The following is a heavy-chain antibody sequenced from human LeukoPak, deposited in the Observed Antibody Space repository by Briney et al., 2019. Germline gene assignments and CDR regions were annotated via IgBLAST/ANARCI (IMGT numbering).Heavy chain of an antibody. V-gene: IGHV4-59*08. Sequence: SETLSLTCTVSGGSISSYYWTWIRQPPGKGLEWIGYIYYSGSTNYNPSLKSRVTISVDTSQNQFSMKLRSVTAADTAVYYCARLDYGSGIFYNGYGMDVWGQGTTVTASS. J-gene: IGHJ6*02. CDR2: IYYSGST. CDR3: ARLDYGSGIFYNGYGMDV. CDR1: GGSISSYY. D-gene: IGHD3-10*01.